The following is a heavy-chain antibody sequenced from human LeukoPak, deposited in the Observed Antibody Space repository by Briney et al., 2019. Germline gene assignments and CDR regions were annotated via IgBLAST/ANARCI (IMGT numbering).Heavy chain of an antibody. CDR2: ISGSSGST. D-gene: IGHD3-3*01. V-gene: IGHV3-23*01. CDR1: GFTFSSYA. CDR3: AKANSITIFGVISPVDY. J-gene: IGHJ4*02. Sequence: PGGSLRLSCAASGFTFSSYAMNWVRQAPGKGLEWVSAISGSSGSTYYADSVKGRFTISRDNSKNTLYLQMNSLRAEDTAVYYCAKANSITIFGVISPVDYWGQGTLVTVSS.